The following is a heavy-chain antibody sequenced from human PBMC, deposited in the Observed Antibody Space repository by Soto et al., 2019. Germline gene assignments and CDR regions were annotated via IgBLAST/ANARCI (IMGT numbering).Heavy chain of an antibody. Sequence: QVQLVQSGAEVKKPGSSVKVSCKASGGTFSSYAISWVRQAPGQGLEWMGGIIPIFGTANYAQKFQGRVTIPADESTSTAYMELSSLRSEDTAVYYCARSAGVLRYCSGGSCYYMDVWGQGTTVTVSS. V-gene: IGHV1-69*01. CDR3: ARSAGVLRYCSGGSCYYMDV. J-gene: IGHJ6*03. CDR2: IIPIFGTA. D-gene: IGHD2-15*01. CDR1: GGTFSSYA.